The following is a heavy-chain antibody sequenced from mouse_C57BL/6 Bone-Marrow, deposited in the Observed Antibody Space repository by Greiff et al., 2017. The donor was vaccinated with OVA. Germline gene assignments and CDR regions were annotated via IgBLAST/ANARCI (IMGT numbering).Heavy chain of an antibody. D-gene: IGHD2-2*01. CDR1: GYTFTSYW. Sequence: VKLQQPGAELVRPGTSVKLSCKASGYTFTSYWMHWVKQRPGQGLEWIGVIDPSDSYTNYNQKFKGKATLTVDTSSSTAYMQLSSLTSEDSAVYYCARSGVTWYFDVWGTGTTVTVSS. J-gene: IGHJ1*03. V-gene: IGHV1-59*01. CDR3: ARSGVTWYFDV. CDR2: IDPSDSYT.